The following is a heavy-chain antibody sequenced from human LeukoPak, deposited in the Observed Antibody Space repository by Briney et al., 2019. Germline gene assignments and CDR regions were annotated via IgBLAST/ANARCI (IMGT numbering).Heavy chain of an antibody. J-gene: IGHJ4*02. CDR2: INHSGST. V-gene: IGHV4-34*01. CDR3: ARGKVVITTLYYFDY. D-gene: IGHD3-22*01. Sequence: SETLSLTCAVYGGSFSGYYWCWIRQPPGKGLEWIGEINHSGSTNYNPSLKSRVTISVDTSKNQFSLKLSSVTAADTAVYYCARGKVVITTLYYFDYWGQGTLVTVSS. CDR1: GGSFSGYY.